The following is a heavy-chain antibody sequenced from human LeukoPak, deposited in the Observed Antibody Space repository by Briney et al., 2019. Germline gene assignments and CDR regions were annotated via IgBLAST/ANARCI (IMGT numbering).Heavy chain of an antibody. CDR3: AKDTSIGRYCTNGVCSPFVY. D-gene: IGHD2-8*01. V-gene: IGHV3-23*01. Sequence: PGGSLRLSCAESGFTLSSYAMSWVRQAPGKGLEWVSAISDSGGSTYDADSVKGRFTISRDNSKNTLYLQMNSLRAEDTAVYYCAKDTSIGRYCTNGVCSPFVYWGQGTLVTVSS. CDR1: GFTLSSYA. CDR2: ISDSGGST. J-gene: IGHJ4*02.